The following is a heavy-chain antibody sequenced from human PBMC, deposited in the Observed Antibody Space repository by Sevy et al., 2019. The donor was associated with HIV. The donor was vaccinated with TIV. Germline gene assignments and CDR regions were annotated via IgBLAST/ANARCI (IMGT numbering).Heavy chain of an antibody. J-gene: IGHJ1*01. CDR1: GFMFRTYG. Sequence: GGSLRLSCAASGFMFRTYGMHWVRQAPGKGLEWVAVISSDGNKKYYADSVKGRFTLSRDTSKNTLFLQMNSLRAEDTAVYYCANPVGGYRTESFQHWGQGTLVTVSS. D-gene: IGHD5-12*01. CDR2: ISSDGNKK. V-gene: IGHV3-30*18. CDR3: ANPVGGYRTESFQH.